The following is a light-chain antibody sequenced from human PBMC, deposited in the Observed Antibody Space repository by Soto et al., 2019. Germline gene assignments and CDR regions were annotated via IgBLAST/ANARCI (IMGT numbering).Light chain of an antibody. Sequence: EVVLTQSPGTLSLSPGERATLSCRASQSVSNNYLAWYQQKPGQSPKLLIFGSSDRATGIPDRFSGSGSGTDFTLTISSLEPVDFAVYYCQQYGSSPPYTFGQGTKLEIK. V-gene: IGKV3-20*01. CDR1: QSVSNNY. CDR2: GSS. J-gene: IGKJ2*01. CDR3: QQYGSSPPYT.